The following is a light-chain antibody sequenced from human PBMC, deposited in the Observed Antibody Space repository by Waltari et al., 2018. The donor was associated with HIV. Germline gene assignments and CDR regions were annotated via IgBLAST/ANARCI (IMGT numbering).Light chain of an antibody. Sequence: VVMTQSPLSLPVTLGQPASISCRSSQSLVYKDGNTYLNWFHQRPGQSPRRLIYKVSNRDSGVPDRFSGSGSGTDFTLKINRVEAEDVGVYYCSQGTSGPYTFGQGTKLEIE. CDR2: KVS. V-gene: IGKV2-30*01. CDR1: QSLVYKDGNTY. J-gene: IGKJ2*01. CDR3: SQGTSGPYT.